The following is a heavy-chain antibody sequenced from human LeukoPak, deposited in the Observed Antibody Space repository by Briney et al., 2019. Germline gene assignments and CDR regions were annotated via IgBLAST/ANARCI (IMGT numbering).Heavy chain of an antibody. CDR1: GGTFSSYA. CDR3: ARAIMGGTYYDILTGPYYFDY. Sequence: GASVKVSCKASGGTFSSYAISWVRQAPGQGLEWMGWISAYNGNTNYAQKLQGRVTMTTDTSTSTAYMELRSLRSDDTAVYYCARAIMGGTYYDILTGPYYFDYWGQGTLVTVSS. CDR2: ISAYNGNT. J-gene: IGHJ4*02. D-gene: IGHD3-9*01. V-gene: IGHV1-18*01.